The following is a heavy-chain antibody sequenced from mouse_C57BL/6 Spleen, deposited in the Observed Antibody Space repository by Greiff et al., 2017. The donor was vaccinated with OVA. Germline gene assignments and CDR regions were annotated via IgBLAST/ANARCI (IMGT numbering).Heavy chain of an antibody. D-gene: IGHD1-1*01. CDR2: IDPETGGT. J-gene: IGHJ1*03. V-gene: IGHV1-15*01. CDR3: TGHGSDWYFDV. Sequence: QVQLQQSGAELVRPGASVTLSCKASGYTFTDYEMHWVKQTPVRGLEWIGAIDPETGGTAYNQKFKGKAILTADKSSSTAYMELRSLTSEDSAVYYCTGHGSDWYFDVWGTGTTVTVSS. CDR1: GYTFTDYE.